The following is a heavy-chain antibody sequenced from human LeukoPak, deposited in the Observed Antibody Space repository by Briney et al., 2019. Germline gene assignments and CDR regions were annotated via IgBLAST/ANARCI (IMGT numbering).Heavy chain of an antibody. CDR3: AREKGYGSGSYYGY. CDR1: GYTFTSYG. Sequence: ASVKVSCKASGYTFTSYGISWVRQAPGQGLEWMGWISAYNGNTNYAQKLQGRVTMTTDTSTSTAYMELRSLRSDDTAAYYCAREKGYGSGSYYGYWGQGTLVTVSS. V-gene: IGHV1-18*01. D-gene: IGHD3-10*01. CDR2: ISAYNGNT. J-gene: IGHJ4*02.